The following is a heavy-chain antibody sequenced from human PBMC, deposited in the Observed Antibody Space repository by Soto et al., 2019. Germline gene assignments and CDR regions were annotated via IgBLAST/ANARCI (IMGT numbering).Heavy chain of an antibody. CDR2: ISGSGGST. Sequence: EVQLLESGGGLVQPGGSLRLSCAASGFTFSSYAMSWVRQAPGKGLEWVSAISGSGGSTYYADSVKGRFTISRDNSKNRLYLQMNSLRAEDTAVYYCANYLRYCSSTSCPDYWGQGTLVTVSS. V-gene: IGHV3-23*01. CDR1: GFTFSSYA. D-gene: IGHD2-2*01. CDR3: ANYLRYCSSTSCPDY. J-gene: IGHJ4*02.